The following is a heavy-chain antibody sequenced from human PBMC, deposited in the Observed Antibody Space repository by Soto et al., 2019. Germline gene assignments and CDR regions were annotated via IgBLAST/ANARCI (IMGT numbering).Heavy chain of an antibody. V-gene: IGHV4-59*01. D-gene: IGHD1-26*01. J-gene: IGHJ5*02. CDR2: VAYSGTT. CDR1: PGSISSSY. CDR3: AREDQDYYFDH. Sequence: QVQLQESGPGLVKPSETLTLTCTVSPGSISSSYWIWIRQPPGRGLEWIGHVAYSGTTKYNPSLKSRGSISVSTSKRQFSLRLTSVTAADTAVYYCAREDQDYYFDHWGQVILVTVSS.